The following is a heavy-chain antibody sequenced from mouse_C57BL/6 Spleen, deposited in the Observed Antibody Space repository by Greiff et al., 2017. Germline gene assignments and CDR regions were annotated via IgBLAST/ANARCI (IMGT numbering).Heavy chain of an antibody. Sequence: EVQLQQSGPELVKPGASVKISCKASGYTFTDYYMNWVKQSHGKSLEWIGDINPNNGGTSYNQKFKGKATLTVDKSSSTAYMELRSLTSEDSAVYYCARSYYGSSCLDYWGQGTTLTVSS. J-gene: IGHJ2*01. CDR1: GYTFTDYY. V-gene: IGHV1-26*01. CDR3: ARSYYGSSCLDY. D-gene: IGHD1-1*01. CDR2: INPNNGGT.